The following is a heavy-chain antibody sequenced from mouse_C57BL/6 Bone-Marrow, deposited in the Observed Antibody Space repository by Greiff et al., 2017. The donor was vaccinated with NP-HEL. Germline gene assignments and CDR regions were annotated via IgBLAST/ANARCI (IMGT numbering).Heavy chain of an antibody. CDR1: GFTFSSYG. D-gene: IGHD3-2*02. V-gene: IGHV5-6*01. CDR3: ATLDSSGYVGFAY. Sequence: VQLQQSGGDLVKPGGSLKLSCAASGFTFSSYGMSWVRQTPDKRLEWVATISSGGSYTYYPDSVKGRFTISRDNAKNTLYLQMSSLKSEDTAMYYCATLDSSGYVGFAYWGQGTLVTVSA. J-gene: IGHJ3*01. CDR2: ISSGGSYT.